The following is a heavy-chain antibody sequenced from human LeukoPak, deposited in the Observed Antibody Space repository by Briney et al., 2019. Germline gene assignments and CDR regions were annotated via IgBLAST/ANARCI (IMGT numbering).Heavy chain of an antibody. V-gene: IGHV3-23*01. CDR3: AKASDFDSSGFPIDVFDF. Sequence: RGSLRLSCAASGFTFSTFDMSWVRQAPGKGLQWVSTISGAGGTTLFPDSVKGRFSISRDNSNNKVFLQMNSLRVEDTAVYYCAKASDFDSSGFPIDVFDFWGQGLLVSVAS. CDR1: GFTFSTFD. CDR2: ISGAGGTT. J-gene: IGHJ4*02. D-gene: IGHD3-22*01.